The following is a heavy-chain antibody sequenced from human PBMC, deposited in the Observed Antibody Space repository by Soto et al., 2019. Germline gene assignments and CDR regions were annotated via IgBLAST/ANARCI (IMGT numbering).Heavy chain of an antibody. V-gene: IGHV3-23*01. CDR2: INTGGCST. Sequence: EVQLLESVGGLVQPGGSLRLSWAASGFTFSINAMSWVRQAPGKGLEWVSGINTGGCSTYYADSVKGRFTISRDNSKNTLYLQMNSLRAEYTAVYYCDKANSGWADFDYWGQGTLVTVSS. CDR1: GFTFSINA. J-gene: IGHJ4*02. D-gene: IGHD6-19*01. CDR3: DKANSGWADFDY.